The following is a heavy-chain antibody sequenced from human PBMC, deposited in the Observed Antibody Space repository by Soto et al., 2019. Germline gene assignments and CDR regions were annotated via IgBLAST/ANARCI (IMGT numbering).Heavy chain of an antibody. CDR1: GFTFNNYA. J-gene: IGHJ4*02. Sequence: PGGSLRLSCAASGFTFNNYAMSWVRQAPGKGLEWVSAISGSDGSTYYADSVKGRFTFSRDNAKNTLFLQLDSLRPEDTAVYYCAIAIRPQLLCAFEYWGQGTPVTVSS. CDR2: ISGSDGST. D-gene: IGHD2-2*01. CDR3: AIAIRPQLLCAFEY. V-gene: IGHV3-23*01.